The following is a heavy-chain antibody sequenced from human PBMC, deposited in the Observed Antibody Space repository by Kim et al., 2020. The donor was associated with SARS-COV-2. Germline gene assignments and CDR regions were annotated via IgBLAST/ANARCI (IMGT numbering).Heavy chain of an antibody. V-gene: IGHV3-15*01. CDR2: IKSKNDVGTT. Sequence: GGSLRLSCAASGLIFTNAWMTWVRHAPGKGLEWVARIKSKNDVGTTDYAAPVKGRFTISRDDSKNTLYLQMNSLKIEDTAIYYCTTQGTVAGSWVQGTLV. D-gene: IGHD1-1*01. CDR1: GLIFTNAW. J-gene: IGHJ5*02. CDR3: TTQGTVAGS.